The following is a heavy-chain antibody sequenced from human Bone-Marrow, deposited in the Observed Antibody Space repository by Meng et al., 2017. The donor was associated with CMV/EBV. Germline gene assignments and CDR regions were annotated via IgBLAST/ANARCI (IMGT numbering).Heavy chain of an antibody. CDR2: INPNSGGT. Sequence: ASVKVSCKASGYTLSGFYMHWVRQAPGQGLEWMGWINPNSGGTAYAQKFQGRVTMTRDTSMSTAYMELSRLRSEDTAVYYCARDDFGGGLRQNYYGMDVWGQGTTVTVSS. V-gene: IGHV1-2*02. CDR3: ARDDFGGGLRQNYYGMDV. CDR1: GYTLSGFY. D-gene: IGHD4-23*01. J-gene: IGHJ6*02.